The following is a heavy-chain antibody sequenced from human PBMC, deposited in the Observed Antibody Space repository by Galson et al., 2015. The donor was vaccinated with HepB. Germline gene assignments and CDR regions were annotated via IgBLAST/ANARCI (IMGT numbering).Heavy chain of an antibody. V-gene: IGHV3-73*01. CDR1: GFSFSDSA. CDR3: TTLHS. Sequence: SLRLSCAASGFSFSDSALHWVRQASGKGLEWVGHIRSRAYNYATAYPASVKGRFTVPRDNSKNTAYLQMNSLKTEDTAVYYCTTLHSWGQGTLVTVSS. CDR2: IRSRAYNYAT. J-gene: IGHJ4*02.